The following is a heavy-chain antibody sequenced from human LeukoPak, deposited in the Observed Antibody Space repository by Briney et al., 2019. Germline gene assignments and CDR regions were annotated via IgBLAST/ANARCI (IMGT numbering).Heavy chain of an antibody. CDR3: ARDQSATMIVGDYFDY. J-gene: IGHJ4*02. CDR2: ISAYNGNT. D-gene: IGHD3-22*01. CDR1: GYTFTSYG. V-gene: IGHV1-18*01. Sequence: ASVKVSCKASGYTFTSYGISWVRQAPGQGLGWMGWISAYNGNTNYAQKLQGRVTMTTDTSTSTAYMELRSLGSDDTAVYYCARDQSATMIVGDYFDYWGQGTLVTVSS.